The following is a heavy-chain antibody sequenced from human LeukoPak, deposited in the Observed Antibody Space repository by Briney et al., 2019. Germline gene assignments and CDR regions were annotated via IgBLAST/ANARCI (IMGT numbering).Heavy chain of an antibody. D-gene: IGHD6-13*01. V-gene: IGHV4-34*01. CDR3: ARGLRPGIAAAGTGIFDY. J-gene: IGHJ4*02. CDR2: INHSGST. Sequence: SETLSLTCTVSGGSISSYYWSWIRQPPGKGLEWIGEINHSGSTNYNPSLKSRVTISVDTSKNQFSLKLSSVTAADTAVYYCARGLRPGIAAAGTGIFDYWGQGTLVTVSS. CDR1: GGSISSYY.